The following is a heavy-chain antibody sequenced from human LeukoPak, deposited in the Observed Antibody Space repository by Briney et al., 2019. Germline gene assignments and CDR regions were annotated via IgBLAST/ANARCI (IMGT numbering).Heavy chain of an antibody. Sequence: PGGSLRLSCAASGFTFSNAWMSWVRQAPGKGLEWVGRIKSKTDGGTADYAAPVKGRFTISRDDSKNTLYLQMNSLKTEDTAVYYCTTDDAYYDFSDAFDIWGQGTMVTVSS. CDR3: TTDDAYYDFSDAFDI. CDR1: GFTFSNAW. J-gene: IGHJ3*02. D-gene: IGHD3-3*01. V-gene: IGHV3-15*01. CDR2: IKSKTDGGTA.